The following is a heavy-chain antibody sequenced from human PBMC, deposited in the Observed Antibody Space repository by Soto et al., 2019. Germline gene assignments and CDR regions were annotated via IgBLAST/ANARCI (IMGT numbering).Heavy chain of an antibody. CDR1: GGSFSGYY. Sequence: PSETLSLTCAVYGGSFSGYYWSWTRQPPGKGLEWIGEINHSGSTNYNPSLKSRVTISVDTSKNQFSLKLSSVTAADTAVYYCARGYGLVRYYYYGMDVWGQGTTVTVSS. D-gene: IGHD3-9*01. J-gene: IGHJ6*02. CDR3: ARGYGLVRYYYYGMDV. CDR2: INHSGST. V-gene: IGHV4-34*01.